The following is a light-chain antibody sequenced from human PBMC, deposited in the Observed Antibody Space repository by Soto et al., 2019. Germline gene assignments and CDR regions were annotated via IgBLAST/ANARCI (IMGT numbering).Light chain of an antibody. CDR2: DVS. V-gene: IGLV2-11*01. CDR3: CSYAGSYGV. J-gene: IGLJ1*01. CDR1: SSDVGGYNY. Sequence: LTQPRSVSGSPGQSVTISCTGTSSDVGGYNYVSWYQQHPGKAPKLMIYDVSKRPSGVPDRFSRSKSGNTASLTISGLKADDEADYYCCSYAGSYGVFGTGTKVTVL.